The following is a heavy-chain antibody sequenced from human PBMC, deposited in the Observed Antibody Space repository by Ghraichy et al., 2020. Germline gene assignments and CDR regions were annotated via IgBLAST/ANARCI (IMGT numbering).Heavy chain of an antibody. CDR2: INSDGSST. CDR3: ARTPHCSSTSCYYYYGMDV. CDR1: GFTFSSYW. V-gene: IGHV3-74*01. D-gene: IGHD2-2*01. J-gene: IGHJ6*02. Sequence: GGSLRLSCAASGFTFSSYWMHWVRQAPGKGLVWVSRINSDGSSTSYADSVKGRFTISRDNAKNTLYLQMNSLRAEDTAVYYCARTPHCSSTSCYYYYGMDVWGQGTTVTVSS.